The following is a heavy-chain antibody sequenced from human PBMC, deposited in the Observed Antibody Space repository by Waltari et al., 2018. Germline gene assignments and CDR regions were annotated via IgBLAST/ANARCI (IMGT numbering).Heavy chain of an antibody. J-gene: IGHJ4*02. V-gene: IGHV2-5*01. CDR1: GFSLSTSGVG. Sequence: QITLKESGPTLVKPTQTLTLTCTFSGFSLSTSGVGVGWIRQPPGKALEWLALIYWNDDKRYSPSLKSRLTIPQDTSKNQVVLTMPNMDPVDTATYYCALVPNYYDSSGYLGGYYFDYWGQGTLVTVSS. CDR2: IYWNDDK. D-gene: IGHD3-22*01. CDR3: ALVPNYYDSSGYLGGYYFDY.